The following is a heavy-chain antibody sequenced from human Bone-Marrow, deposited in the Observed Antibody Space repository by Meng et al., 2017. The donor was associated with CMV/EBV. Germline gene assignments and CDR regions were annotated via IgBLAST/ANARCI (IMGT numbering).Heavy chain of an antibody. CDR1: GGSTSSYY. J-gene: IGHJ4*02. CDR3: ARGRFRHTY. D-gene: IGHD3-3*01. Sequence: GSLRLSCTVSGGSTSSYYWSWIRQPPGKGLEWIGYIYYSGSTNYNPSLKSRVTMSVDTSKNQFSLNLSSVTAADTAVYYCARGRFRHTYWGQGTLVTVSS. V-gene: IGHV4-59*12. CDR2: IYYSGST.